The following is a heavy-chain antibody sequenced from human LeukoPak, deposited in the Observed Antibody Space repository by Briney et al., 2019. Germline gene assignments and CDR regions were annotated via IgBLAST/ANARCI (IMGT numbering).Heavy chain of an antibody. Sequence: AGGSLRLSCAASGFTFSDNYMSWIRQAPGKGLEWVSYISSSGNTTYNADSVKGRFSITRDNAENSLYLQMNSLSAEDTAVYYCARDGGSAWFLDYWGQGTLVTVSS. V-gene: IGHV3-11*04. CDR3: ARDGGSAWFLDY. CDR1: GFTFSDNY. J-gene: IGHJ4*02. CDR2: ISSSGNTT. D-gene: IGHD6-19*01.